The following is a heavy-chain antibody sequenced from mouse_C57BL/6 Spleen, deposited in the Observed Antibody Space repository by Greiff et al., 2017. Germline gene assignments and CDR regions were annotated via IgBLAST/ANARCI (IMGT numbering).Heavy chain of an antibody. D-gene: IGHD2-2*01. V-gene: IGHV2-2*01. J-gene: IGHJ2*01. CDR3: ARGEWLRSFDY. Sequence: QVQLQQSGPGLVQPSQSLSITCTVSGFSLTSYGVHWVRQSPGKGLEWLGVIWSGGSTDYNAAFISRLSISKDNSKSQVFFKMNSLQADDTAIYYCARGEWLRSFDYWGQGTTLTVSS. CDR1: GFSLTSYG. CDR2: IWSGGST.